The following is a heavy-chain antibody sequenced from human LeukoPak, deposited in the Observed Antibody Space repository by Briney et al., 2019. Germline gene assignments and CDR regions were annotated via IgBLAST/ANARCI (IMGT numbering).Heavy chain of an antibody. CDR1: GGSISSSSYY. J-gene: IGHJ4*02. CDR2: IYYSGST. D-gene: IGHD5-24*01. CDR3: ANGRDGYNDPTVDY. V-gene: IGHV4-39*01. Sequence: SETLFLTCTVSGGSISSSSYYWGWIRQPPGKGLEWIGSIYYSGSTYYNPSLKSRVTISVDTSKNQSSLKLSSVTAADTAVYYCANGRDGYNDPTVDYWGQGTLVTVSS.